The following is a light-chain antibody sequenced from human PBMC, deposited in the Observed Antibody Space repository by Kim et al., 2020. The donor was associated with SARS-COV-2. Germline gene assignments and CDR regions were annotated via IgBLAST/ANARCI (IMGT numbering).Light chain of an antibody. CDR3: LSYTSTSSYV. V-gene: IGLV2-14*01. J-gene: IGLJ1*01. CDR2: DVI. Sequence: QSALTQPASVSGSPGQSITISCTGTSSDVGAYNYVSWYQQHPGKAPKLLIYDVIKRPSGVSDRFSASKSGNAASLTISGLQAEDEADYYCLSYTSTSSYVFGTWTKFTVL. CDR1: SSDVGAYNY.